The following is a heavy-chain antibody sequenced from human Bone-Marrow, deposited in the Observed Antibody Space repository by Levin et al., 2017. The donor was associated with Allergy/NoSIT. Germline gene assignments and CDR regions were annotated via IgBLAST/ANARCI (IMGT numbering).Heavy chain of an antibody. CDR3: AKLLTIFWASPPCDF. Sequence: PGGSLRLSCAASGFTFGSFGMHWVRQAPGKGLEWVAVISYDGTKKYYADSVKGRFTISRDNSKNALYLQMNSLRPEDTAIFYCAKLLTIFWASPPCDFWGQGALVTVSS. V-gene: IGHV3-30*18. CDR1: GFTFGSFG. J-gene: IGHJ4*02. D-gene: IGHD3-9*01. CDR2: ISYDGTKK.